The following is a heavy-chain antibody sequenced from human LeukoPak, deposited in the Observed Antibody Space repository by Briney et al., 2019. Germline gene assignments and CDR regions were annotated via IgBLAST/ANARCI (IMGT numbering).Heavy chain of an antibody. CDR1: GFTFSSYA. D-gene: IGHD6-19*01. CDR2: ITTSGTTL. CDR3: ARPYSSGWDNWFDP. V-gene: IGHV3-48*03. Sequence: GGSLRLSCAASGFTFSSYAMIWVRQAPGKGLEWISYITTSGTTLDYADSVKGRFTISRDNAKNSLYLQMNSLRAEDTAVYYCARPYSSGWDNWFDPWGQGNLVTVSS. J-gene: IGHJ5*02.